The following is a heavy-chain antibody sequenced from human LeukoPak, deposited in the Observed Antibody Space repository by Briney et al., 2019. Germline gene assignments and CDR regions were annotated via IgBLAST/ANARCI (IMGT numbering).Heavy chain of an antibody. D-gene: IGHD6-13*01. CDR2: TCYEGSNR. J-gene: IGHJ6*01. V-gene: IGHV3-33*01. CDR1: GFTFSSTG. Sequence: PGGSLRLSCAPSGFTFSSTGMHWVRQAPRKREERGAGTCYEGSNRYYADSAKGRFTISRDNSKNTPHLHINSLRPRERAGYHCTRDRENSSSWTTRDYYYSMEVWGQGATVTVSS. CDR3: TRDRENSSSWTTRDYYYSMEV.